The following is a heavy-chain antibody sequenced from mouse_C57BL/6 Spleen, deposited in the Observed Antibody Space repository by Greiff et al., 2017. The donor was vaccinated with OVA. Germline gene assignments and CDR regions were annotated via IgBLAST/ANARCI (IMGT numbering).Heavy chain of an antibody. CDR1: GYTFTDYY. V-gene: IGHV1-26*01. CDR3: ARTYGSSPGYAMDY. CDR2: INPNNGGT. D-gene: IGHD1-1*01. J-gene: IGHJ4*01. Sequence: VQLQQSGPELVKPGASVKISCKASGYTFTDYYMNWVKQSHGKSLEWIGDINPNNGGTSYNQKFKGKATLTVDKSSSTAYMELRSLTSEDSAVYYCARTYGSSPGYAMDYWGQGTSVTVSS.